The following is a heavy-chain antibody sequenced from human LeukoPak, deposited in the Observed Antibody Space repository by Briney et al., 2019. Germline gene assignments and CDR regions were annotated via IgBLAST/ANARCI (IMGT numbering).Heavy chain of an antibody. CDR3: ARDSPDGVYVSSPGAFVI. CDR2: ISSSSSYI. V-gene: IGHV3-21*01. J-gene: IGHJ3*02. Sequence: GGSLRLSCAASGFTFSSYSMNWVRQAPGKGLEWVSSISSSSSYIYYADSVKGRFTISRDNAKNSLYLQMNSLRAEDTAVYYCARDSPDGVYVSSPGAFVIWGQGKMVTVSS. D-gene: IGHD5/OR15-5a*01. CDR1: GFTFSSYS.